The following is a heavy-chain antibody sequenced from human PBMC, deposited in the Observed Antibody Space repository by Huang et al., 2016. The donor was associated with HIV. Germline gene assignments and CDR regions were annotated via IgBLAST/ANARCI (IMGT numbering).Heavy chain of an antibody. D-gene: IGHD6-25*01. CDR2: LYSNGIT. Sequence: QVQLQESGPRLAKPSETLSLICSVSGASISSHSWSWIRQPPGRGLEWIGTLYSNGITDYNPSLKRRVTTSVDTSKSQFSLKLTSRTATDTAVYYCATLGAAADDFWGQGTLVTVSS. CDR1: GASISSHS. J-gene: IGHJ4*02. CDR3: ATLGAAADDF. V-gene: IGHV4-59*11.